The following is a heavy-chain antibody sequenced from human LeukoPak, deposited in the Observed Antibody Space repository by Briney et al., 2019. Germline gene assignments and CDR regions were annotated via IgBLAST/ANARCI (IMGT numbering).Heavy chain of an antibody. CDR3: ATPVSIAVAGTLDAFDI. V-gene: IGHV1-24*01. D-gene: IGHD6-19*01. CDR2: FDPEDGET. J-gene: IGHJ3*02. Sequence: ASVKVSCKVSGYNLTELSMHWVRQAPGKGLEWMGGFDPEDGETIYAQKFQGRVTMTEDTSTDTAYMELSSLRSEDTAVYYCATPVSIAVAGTLDAFDIWGQGTMVTVSS. CDR1: GYNLTELS.